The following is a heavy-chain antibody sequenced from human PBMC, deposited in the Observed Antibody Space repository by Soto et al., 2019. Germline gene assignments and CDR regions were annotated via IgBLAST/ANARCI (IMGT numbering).Heavy chain of an antibody. CDR3: VRGDGDYHDGNGYLGRH. CDR2: IKSDGSGT. V-gene: IGHV3-74*01. Sequence: EVQLVESGGGLVQLGGSLRLSCAASGFPFSSYWMHWVRQVPGKGLMWVSRIKSDGSGTYYADSVQGRFIMSRDNAQETLYLEMNSLRVEDTAVYYCVRGDGDYHDGNGYLGRHWGQGTLVTVSS. J-gene: IGHJ4*02. CDR1: GFPFSSYW. D-gene: IGHD3-22*01.